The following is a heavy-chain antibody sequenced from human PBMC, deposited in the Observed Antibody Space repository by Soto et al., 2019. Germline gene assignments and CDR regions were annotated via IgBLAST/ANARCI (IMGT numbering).Heavy chain of an antibody. J-gene: IGHJ5*02. CDR3: ARGGGYYDSSGYYYVWFDP. Sequence: QVQLVQSGAEVKKPGASVKVSCKASGYTFTSYGISWVRQAPGQGLEWMGWISAYNGNTNYAQKLQGRVTMTTDTTTSTAYMELRSLRSDETAVYYCARGGGYYDSSGYYYVWFDPWGQGTLVTVSS. D-gene: IGHD3-22*01. V-gene: IGHV1-18*01. CDR2: ISAYNGNT. CDR1: GYTFTSYG.